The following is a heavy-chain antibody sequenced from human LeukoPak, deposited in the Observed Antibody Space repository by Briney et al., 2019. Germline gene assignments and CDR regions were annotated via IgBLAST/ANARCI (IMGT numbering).Heavy chain of an antibody. CDR2: IYSGGST. Sequence: GGSLRLSCAASGFTVSSNYMSWVRQAPGKGLEWVSVIYSGGSTYYAGSVKGRFTISRDNSKNTLYLQMNSLRVEDTAVYYCAKATSVTTLFDYWGQGTLVTVSS. CDR3: AKATSVTTLFDY. D-gene: IGHD4-17*01. J-gene: IGHJ4*02. V-gene: IGHV3-53*01. CDR1: GFTVSSNY.